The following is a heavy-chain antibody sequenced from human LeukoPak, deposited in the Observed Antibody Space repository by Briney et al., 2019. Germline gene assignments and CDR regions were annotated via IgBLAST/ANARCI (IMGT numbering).Heavy chain of an antibody. CDR2: ISWNSGSI. Sequence: SLRLSCAASGFAFDDYAMHWVRQAPGKGLEWVSGISWNSGSIGYADSVKGRFTISRDNAKNSLYLQMNSLRAEDTAVYYCARHLGYSSGWYDFDYWGQGTLVTVSS. CDR3: ARHLGYSSGWYDFDY. D-gene: IGHD6-19*01. J-gene: IGHJ4*02. CDR1: GFAFDDYA. V-gene: IGHV3-9*01.